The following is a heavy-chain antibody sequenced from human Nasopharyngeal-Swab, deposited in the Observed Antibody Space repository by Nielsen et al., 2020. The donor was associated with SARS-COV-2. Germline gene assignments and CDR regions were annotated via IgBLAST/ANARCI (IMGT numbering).Heavy chain of an antibody. CDR3: ARDSKRYYDILTGYYTYYYYGMDV. CDR1: GFTFSDYY. V-gene: IGHV3-11*01. J-gene: IGHJ6*02. CDR2: ISSSGSTI. Sequence: SCAASGFTFSDYYMSWIRQAPGKGLEWVSYISSSGSTIYYADSVKGRFTISRDNAKNSLYLQMNSLRAEDTAVYYCARDSKRYYDILTGYYTYYYYGMDVWGQGTTVTVSS. D-gene: IGHD3-9*01.